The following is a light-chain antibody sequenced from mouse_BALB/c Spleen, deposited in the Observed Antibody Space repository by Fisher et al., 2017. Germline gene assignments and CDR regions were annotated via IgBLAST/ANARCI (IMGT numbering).Light chain of an antibody. V-gene: IGKV4-59*01. CDR1: SSVSY. J-gene: IGKJ5*01. Sequence: IVLTQSTAIMSASPGEKVTMTCSASSSVSYMHWYQQKSGTSPKRWIYDTSKLASEVPARFSGSGSGTSYSLTISSMEAEDVATYYCQQWSSNPLTFGAGTKLELK. CDR2: DTS. CDR3: QQWSSNPLT.